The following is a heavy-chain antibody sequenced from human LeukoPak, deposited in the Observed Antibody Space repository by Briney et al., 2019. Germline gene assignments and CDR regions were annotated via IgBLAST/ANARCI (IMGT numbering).Heavy chain of an antibody. Sequence: GGSLRLSCAASGFTFSSYWMHWVRRAPGKGLVWVSRINSDGSSTSYADSVKGRFTISRDNAKNTLYLQMNSLRAEDTAVYYCASGQWLRSFDYWGQGTLVTVSS. CDR3: ASGQWLRSFDY. CDR2: INSDGSST. CDR1: GFTFSSYW. V-gene: IGHV3-74*01. D-gene: IGHD5-12*01. J-gene: IGHJ4*02.